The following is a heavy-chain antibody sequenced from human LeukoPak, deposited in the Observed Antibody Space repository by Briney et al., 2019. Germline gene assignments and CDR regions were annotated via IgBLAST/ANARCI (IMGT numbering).Heavy chain of an antibody. Sequence: ASVKVSCKASGYTFTSYGISWVRQAPGQGLEGRGWISAYNGKTNYAQKFQGRVTITEDESTSTAYMELSSLRSEDTAVYYCATLPVYAPGWYFDLWGRGTLVTVSS. CDR3: ATLPVYAPGWYFDL. CDR2: ISAYNGKT. J-gene: IGHJ2*01. D-gene: IGHD5/OR15-5a*01. V-gene: IGHV1-18*01. CDR1: GYTFTSYG.